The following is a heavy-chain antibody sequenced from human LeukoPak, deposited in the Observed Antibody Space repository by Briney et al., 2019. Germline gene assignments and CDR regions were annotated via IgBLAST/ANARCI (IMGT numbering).Heavy chain of an antibody. CDR3: ARGLTGYSAFDI. Sequence: ASETLSLTCTVSGGSISSGSYYWSWIRQPAGKGLEWIGRIYTSGSTNYNPSLKSRVTISADTSKNQFSLKLSSVTAADTAVYYCARGLTGYSAFDIWGQGTMVTVSS. V-gene: IGHV4-61*02. J-gene: IGHJ3*02. D-gene: IGHD7-27*01. CDR2: IYTSGST. CDR1: GGSISSGSYY.